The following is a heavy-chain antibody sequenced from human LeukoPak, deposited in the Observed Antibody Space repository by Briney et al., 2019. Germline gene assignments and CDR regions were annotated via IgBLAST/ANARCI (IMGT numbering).Heavy chain of an antibody. CDR3: VRDYRYAFDM. V-gene: IGHV3-48*04. J-gene: IGHJ3*02. Sequence: GGSLRLSCAASGFTFNSYTMNWVRQAPGKGLEWISYIAVDTTTTFYADSVKGRFTTSRDNTKNSLYLQLSSLRAEDTAIYYCVRDYRYAFDMWGQGTVVTVSS. D-gene: IGHD3-16*02. CDR2: IAVDTTTT. CDR1: GFTFNSYT.